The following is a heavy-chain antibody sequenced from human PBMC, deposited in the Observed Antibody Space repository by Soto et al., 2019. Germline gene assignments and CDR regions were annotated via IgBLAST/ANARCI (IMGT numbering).Heavy chain of an antibody. J-gene: IGHJ6*02. D-gene: IGHD5-18*01. V-gene: IGHV4-59*01. CDR1: GGSISSYY. CDR3: ARGGYSYGYYYYYGMDV. Sequence: QVQLQESGPGLVKPSETLSLTCTVSGGSISSYYWSWIRQPPGKGLEWIVYIYYSGSTNYNPSLKRRVTISVDTSKNQFSLKLSSVTAADTAVYYCARGGYSYGYYYYYGMDVWGQGTTVTVSS. CDR2: IYYSGST.